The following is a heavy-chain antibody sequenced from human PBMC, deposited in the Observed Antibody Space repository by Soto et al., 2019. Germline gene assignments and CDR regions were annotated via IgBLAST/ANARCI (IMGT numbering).Heavy chain of an antibody. Sequence: HPVGSRRLSWAASGCTCRSYEINWVRRAPWKGLEWVSYISSSGSTIYYADSVKGRFTISRDNAKNSLYLQMNSLRAEDTAVYYCARDGKDTVHPPMDVWAQATTLTASS. CDR1: GCTCRSYE. CDR3: ARDGKDTVHPPMDV. V-gene: IGHV3-48*03. CDR2: ISSSGSTI. D-gene: IGHD5-18*01. J-gene: IGHJ6*02.